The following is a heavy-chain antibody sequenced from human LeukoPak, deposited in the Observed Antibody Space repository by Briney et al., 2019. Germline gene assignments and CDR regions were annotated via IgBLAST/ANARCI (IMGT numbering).Heavy chain of an antibody. CDR1: GFTFSSYW. J-gene: IGHJ4*02. D-gene: IGHD4-17*01. Sequence: PGGSLRLSCAASGFTFSSYWMSWVRQAPGKGLEWVANIKQDGSEKYYVDSVKGRFTISRDNAKNSLYLQMNSLRAEDTAVYYCARLTTVTTYYFDYWGQGTLGTVSS. CDR2: IKQDGSEK. CDR3: ARLTTVTTYYFDY. V-gene: IGHV3-7*01.